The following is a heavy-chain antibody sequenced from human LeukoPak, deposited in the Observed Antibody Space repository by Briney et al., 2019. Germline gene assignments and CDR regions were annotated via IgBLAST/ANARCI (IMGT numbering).Heavy chain of an antibody. V-gene: IGHV3-30-3*01. CDR2: IPYDGSNK. J-gene: IGHJ4*02. D-gene: IGHD6-13*01. Sequence: GGSLRLSCAASGFTFSSYAMHWVRQAPGKGLEWVAVIPYDGSNKYYADSVKGRFTISRDNSKNTLYLQMNSLRAEDTAVYYCARDRRIAAAGTALDYWGQGTLVTVSS. CDR3: ARDRRIAAAGTALDY. CDR1: GFTFSSYA.